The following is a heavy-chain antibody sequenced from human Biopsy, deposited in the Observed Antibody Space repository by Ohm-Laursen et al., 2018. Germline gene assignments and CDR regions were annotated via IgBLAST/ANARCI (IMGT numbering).Heavy chain of an antibody. Sequence: SLRLSCTASGFTFGHYAMHWVRQAPGKGLEWISLIWYDGINEDYADSVKGRFTISRGNSKNTPYLQINTLTLEDTAFYYCARGLSSGWYGYFDVWGRGTLVTVSS. CDR2: IWYDGINE. D-gene: IGHD6-19*01. V-gene: IGHV3-33*04. CDR3: ARGLSSGWYGYFDV. CDR1: GFTFGHYA. J-gene: IGHJ2*01.